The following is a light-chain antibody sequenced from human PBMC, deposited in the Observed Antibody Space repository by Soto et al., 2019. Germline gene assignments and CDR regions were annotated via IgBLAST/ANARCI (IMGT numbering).Light chain of an antibody. V-gene: IGKV3-15*01. CDR1: QSVSSN. CDR2: GAS. CDR3: QQSNNWPRT. Sequence: EIVMTQSPATLSVSPGERATLSCRASQSVSSNLVWYQQKPGQALRLLIYGASTRATGIPARFSGSGSGTEFTLTISSLQSEDFAIYYCQQSNNWPRTFGQGTKVEIK. J-gene: IGKJ1*01.